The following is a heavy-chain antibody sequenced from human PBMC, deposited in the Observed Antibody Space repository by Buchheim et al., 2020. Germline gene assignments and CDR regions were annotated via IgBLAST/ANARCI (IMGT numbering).Heavy chain of an antibody. CDR2: IKQEASEK. CDR1: GFTFSSYW. V-gene: IGHV3-7*01. J-gene: IGHJ6*02. D-gene: IGHD2-15*01. Sequence: EVQLVESGGGLVQPGGSLRLSCAASGFTFSSYWMSWVRQAPGKGLEWVANIKQEASEKYYVDSVKGRVTLSSDNAEYSLYTQMNSLRAEDTAVYYCARILAGRYEYGMDVWGRGTT. CDR3: ARILAGRYEYGMDV.